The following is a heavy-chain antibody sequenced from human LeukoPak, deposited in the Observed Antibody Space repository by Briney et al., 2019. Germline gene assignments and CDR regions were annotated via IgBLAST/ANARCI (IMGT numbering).Heavy chain of an antibody. Sequence: SQTLSLTCTVSGGSISSGSYYWSWIRQPAGKGLEWIGRIYTSGSTNYNPSLKSRVTISVDTSKNQFSLKLSSVTAADTAVYYCASGATSWAHMDVWGEGTTVTVSS. CDR3: ASGATSWAHMDV. D-gene: IGHD3-16*01. V-gene: IGHV4-61*02. J-gene: IGHJ6*03. CDR1: GGSISSGSYY. CDR2: IYTSGST.